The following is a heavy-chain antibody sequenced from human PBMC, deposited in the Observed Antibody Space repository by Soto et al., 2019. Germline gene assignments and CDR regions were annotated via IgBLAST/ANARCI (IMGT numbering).Heavy chain of an antibody. D-gene: IGHD6-13*01. Sequence: SETLSLTCTVSGGSISSGGYYWSWIRQHPGKGLEWIGYIYYSGSTYYNPSLKSRVTISVDTSKNQFSLKLSSVTAADTAVYYCARDTLPLYSSSWYYFDYWGQGTLVTVSS. J-gene: IGHJ4*02. CDR1: GGSISSGGYY. V-gene: IGHV4-31*03. CDR3: ARDTLPLYSSSWYYFDY. CDR2: IYYSGST.